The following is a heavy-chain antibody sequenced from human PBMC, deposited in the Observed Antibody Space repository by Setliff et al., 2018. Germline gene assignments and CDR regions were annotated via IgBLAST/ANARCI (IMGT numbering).Heavy chain of an antibody. CDR1: GYTFAKCG. CDR3: VRDRAAIVVGPPTAAFDI. V-gene: IGHV1-18*01. Sequence: ASVKVSCKAFGYTFAKCGTRWVRQAPGKGLEWMVWISGYNGYTVYAQKLQGRVTLTTDTSTGTAYMEVRSLRSDDTAQYYCVRDRAAIVVGPPTAAFDIWGQGTMVTVSS. J-gene: IGHJ3*02. CDR2: ISGYNGYT. D-gene: IGHD2-2*01.